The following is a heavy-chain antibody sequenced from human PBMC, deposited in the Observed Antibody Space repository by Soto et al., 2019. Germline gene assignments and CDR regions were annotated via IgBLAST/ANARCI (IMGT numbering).Heavy chain of an antibody. CDR1: GYTFSNFW. V-gene: IGHV5-51*01. D-gene: IGHD6-13*01. J-gene: IGHJ4*02. Sequence: GESLKISCQSSGYTFSNFWIGWVRQLPGKGLEWMGIVYPGDHETRYSPSFHGKVTISADRSINTAYLQWNSLEASDTAFYFCARSPRSSPYFDYWGQGALVTVSS. CDR3: ARSPRSSPYFDY. CDR2: VYPGDHET.